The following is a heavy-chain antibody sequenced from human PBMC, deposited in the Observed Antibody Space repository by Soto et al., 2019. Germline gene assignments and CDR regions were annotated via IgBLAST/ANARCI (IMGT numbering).Heavy chain of an antibody. J-gene: IGHJ4*02. V-gene: IGHV4-61*05. CDR3: ARTLPNRQLFDS. D-gene: IGHD1-1*01. Sequence: SETLSLTCTVSGGSISSSSFHWGWLRQSPGKGLEWIGYIYYSGSYNYNPSLESRLTISIDTSKNQFSLRLASVTAADTAVYYCARTLPNRQLFDSWSQGTLVTVSS. CDR2: IYYSGSY. CDR1: GGSISSSSFH.